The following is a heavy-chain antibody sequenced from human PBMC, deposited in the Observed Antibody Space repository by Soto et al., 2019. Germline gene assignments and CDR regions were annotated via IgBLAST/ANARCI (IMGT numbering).Heavy chain of an antibody. CDR2: INPNSGGT. V-gene: IGHV1-2*04. CDR1: GYTFTGYY. D-gene: IGHD5-12*01. Sequence: ASVKVSCKASGYTFTGYYMHWVRQAPGQGLEWMGWINPNSGGTNYAQKFQGWVTMTRDTSISTAYMELSRLRSDDTAVYYCARGGASGYDYPVLEWGMDVWRQGTTVTVSS. CDR3: ARGGASGYDYPVLEWGMDV. J-gene: IGHJ6*02.